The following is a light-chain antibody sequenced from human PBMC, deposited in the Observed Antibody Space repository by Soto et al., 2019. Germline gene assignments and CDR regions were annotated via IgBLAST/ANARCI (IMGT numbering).Light chain of an antibody. CDR2: DAS. V-gene: IGKV1-5*01. CDR3: QQYNSYSPKT. CDR1: QSISSW. J-gene: IGKJ1*01. Sequence: DIKMKLSPATLSASVGDRVTITCRASQSISSWLAWYQQKPGKAPKLLIYDASSLESGVPSRFSGSGSGTEFTLTISSLQPDDFATYYCQQYNSYSPKTFGQGTKLDI.